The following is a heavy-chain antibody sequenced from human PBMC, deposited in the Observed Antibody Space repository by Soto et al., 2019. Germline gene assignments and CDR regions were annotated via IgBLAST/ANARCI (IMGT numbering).Heavy chain of an antibody. V-gene: IGHV3-72*01. Sequence: EVQLVESGGGLVQPGGSLRLSCRASGYTFSDHYMDWVRQAPGKGLEWVGRSRSKAGGSIIEYAASVEGRFSILRYDLSNSLYLQMNRLKTEDTAVYYCDRPYAGHGLDYWGQGSLVTVSS. CDR3: DRPYAGHGLDY. CDR1: GYTFSDHY. D-gene: IGHD2-8*01. J-gene: IGHJ4*02. CDR2: SRSKAGGSII.